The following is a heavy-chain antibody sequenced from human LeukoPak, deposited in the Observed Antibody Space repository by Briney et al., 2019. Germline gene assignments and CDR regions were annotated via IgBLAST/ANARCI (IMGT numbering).Heavy chain of an antibody. CDR2: IYYSGST. J-gene: IGHJ4*02. D-gene: IGHD5/OR15-5a*01. V-gene: IGHV4-30-4*08. CDR3: ARESALYDGLSRLDY. Sequence: SETLSLTCTVSGGSISSGDYYWSWIRQPPGEGLEWIGYIYYSGSTYYNPSLKSRVTISVDTSKNQFSLKLSSVTAADTAVYYCARESALYDGLSRLDYWGQGTLVTVSS. CDR1: GGSISSGDYY.